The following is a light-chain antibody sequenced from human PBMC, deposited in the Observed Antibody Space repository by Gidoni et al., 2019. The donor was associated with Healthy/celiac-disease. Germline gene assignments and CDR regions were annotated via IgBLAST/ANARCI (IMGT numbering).Light chain of an antibody. CDR2: SNN. CDR1: SANIGSNT. Sequence: AQRVTISCSGSSANIGSNTVNWYQQLPGTAPKLLIYSNNTRPSGVPDRFSGSKSGTSASLAISGLQSEDEADYYCAAWDDSLNVVFGGGTKLTVL. J-gene: IGLJ2*01. V-gene: IGLV1-44*01. CDR3: AAWDDSLNVV.